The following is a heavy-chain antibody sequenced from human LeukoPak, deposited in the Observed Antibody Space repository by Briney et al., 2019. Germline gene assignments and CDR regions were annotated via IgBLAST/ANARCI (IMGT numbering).Heavy chain of an antibody. D-gene: IGHD6-19*01. CDR3: ARDGPFVAGYPKDENWFDP. CDR2: IYTSGST. J-gene: IGHJ5*02. V-gene: IGHV4-4*07. Sequence: PSETLSLTRTVSGGSISSYYWSWIRQPAGKGLEWIGRIYTSGSTNYNPSLKSRVTMSVDTSKNQFSLKLSSVTAADTAVYYCARDGPFVAGYPKDENWFDPWGQGTLVTVSS. CDR1: GGSISSYY.